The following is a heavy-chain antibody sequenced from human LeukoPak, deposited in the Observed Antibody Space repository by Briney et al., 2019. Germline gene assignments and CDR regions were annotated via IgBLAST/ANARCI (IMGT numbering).Heavy chain of an antibody. J-gene: IGHJ6*02. V-gene: IGHV3-30*18. D-gene: IGHD1-26*01. CDR2: ISYDGSNK. CDR3: AKVSVGAYYYYGMDV. Sequence: GGSLRLSCAASGFTFSSYGMHWVRQAPGKGLEWVAVISYDGSNKYYANSVKGRFTISRDNSKNTLYLQMNSLRAEDTAVYYCAKVSVGAYYYYGMDVWGQGTTVTVSS. CDR1: GFTFSSYG.